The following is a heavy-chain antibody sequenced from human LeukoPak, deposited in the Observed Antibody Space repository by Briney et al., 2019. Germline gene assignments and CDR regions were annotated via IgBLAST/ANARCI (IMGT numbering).Heavy chain of an antibody. CDR1: GGSISSYY. CDR2: IYYSGST. CDR3: ARDSVAVEYIDAFDI. D-gene: IGHD6-19*01. J-gene: IGHJ3*02. V-gene: IGHV4-59*01. Sequence: KPSETLSLTCTVSGGSISSYYWSWIRQPPGKGLGWIGYIYYSGSTNYNPSLKSRVTISVDTSKNQFSLKLSSVTAADTAVYYCARDSVAVEYIDAFDIWGQGTMVTVSS.